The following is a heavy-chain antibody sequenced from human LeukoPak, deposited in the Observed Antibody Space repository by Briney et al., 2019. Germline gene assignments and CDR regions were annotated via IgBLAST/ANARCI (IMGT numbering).Heavy chain of an antibody. CDR3: ARDPLGLRPDY. CDR1: GGSISSYY. V-gene: IGHV4-59*12. Sequence: SETLSLTCTVSGGSISSYYWSWIRRPPRKGLEWIGYVSYSGSTNYNPSLKSRVTVSADTSKNQFSLKLSSVTAADTAVYYCARDPLGLRPDYWGQGTLVTVSS. CDR2: VSYSGST. D-gene: IGHD5-12*01. J-gene: IGHJ4*02.